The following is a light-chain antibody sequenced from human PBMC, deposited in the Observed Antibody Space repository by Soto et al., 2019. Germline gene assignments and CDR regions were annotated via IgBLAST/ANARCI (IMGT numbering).Light chain of an antibody. Sequence: DVRRTRSPSSRSASFGDKITITCRASRTINTYLNWFQQKPGEPPRLLIYGASTLHDGVPSRFSGSGSGADFTLTISGLQPEDFASYHCQQTYSDISFGGGIKVDI. J-gene: IGKJ4*01. CDR1: RTINTY. V-gene: IGKV1-39*01. CDR3: QQTYSDIS. CDR2: GAS.